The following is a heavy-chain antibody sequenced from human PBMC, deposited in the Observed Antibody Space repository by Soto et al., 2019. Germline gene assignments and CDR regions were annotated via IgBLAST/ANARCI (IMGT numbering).Heavy chain of an antibody. D-gene: IGHD1-7*01. CDR2: ITPSSGST. V-gene: IGHV1-46*02. J-gene: IGHJ5*02. Sequence: QVQLVQSGAEVRKPGASVKGSCKASGYTCNNYLMHWVRQAPAQGFEWMGVITPSSGSTTYAQRFQGRLTMTRDTSTRTVDMELRSLSSEDTAVYFFARDLVPIWNYVGLAQGSQHCFDPWGQGTLCTVAS. CDR1: GYTCNNYL. CDR3: ARDLVPIWNYVGLAQGSQHCFDP.